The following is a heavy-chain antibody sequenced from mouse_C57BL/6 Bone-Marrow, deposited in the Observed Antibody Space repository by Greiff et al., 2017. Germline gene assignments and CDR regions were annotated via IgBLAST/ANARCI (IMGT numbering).Heavy chain of an antibody. CDR3: ARSGGNYVRFAY. CDR2: INPGSGGT. D-gene: IGHD2-1*01. CDR1: GYAFTNYL. V-gene: IGHV1-54*01. J-gene: IGHJ3*01. Sequence: VQLQQSGAELVRPGTSVKVSCKASGYAFTNYLIEWVKQRPGQGLEWIGVINPGSGGTNYNEKFKGKATLTADNSSSTAYMQLSSLTSEDSAVYFCARSGGNYVRFAYWGQGTLVTVSA.